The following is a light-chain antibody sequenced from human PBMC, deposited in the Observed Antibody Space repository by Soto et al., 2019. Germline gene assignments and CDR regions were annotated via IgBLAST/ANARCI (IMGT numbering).Light chain of an antibody. CDR1: QSVSSNY. CDR3: QQYGSSRRT. CDR2: GAS. V-gene: IGKV3-20*01. J-gene: IGKJ2*01. Sequence: EIVLTQSPGTLSLSPGERATLSCRASQSVSSNYLAWYQQKPGQAPRLLIYGASSRATGIPDRFSGSGSGTDFTLTISRLEPEDFAVYYCQQYGSSRRTFGPGTKLEI.